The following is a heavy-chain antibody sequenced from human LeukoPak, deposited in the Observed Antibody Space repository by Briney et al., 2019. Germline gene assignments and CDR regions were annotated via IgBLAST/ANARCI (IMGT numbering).Heavy chain of an antibody. CDR2: IRSDGSDA. D-gene: IGHD2/OR15-2a*01. CDR3: ARDWFHAIDY. V-gene: IGHV3-74*01. J-gene: IGHJ4*02. Sequence: GGSLRPSCAASGFTFSDTWMHWVRQVPGKGLVWVSRIRSDGSDARYAESVKGRFTISRDNAKNTLYLQMNSLRGEDTAVYYCARDWFHAIDYWGQGTLVTVSS. CDR1: GFTFSDTW.